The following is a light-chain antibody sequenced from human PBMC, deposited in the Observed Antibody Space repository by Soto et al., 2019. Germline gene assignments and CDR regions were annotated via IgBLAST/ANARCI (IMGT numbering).Light chain of an antibody. J-gene: IGKJ1*01. CDR2: GTS. Sequence: DIVLTQSPGTLSWSPVEIGSLSFMARQSLSTSYLAWYQQKPGQAPRLLTYGTSSRASGIPDRFSGSGSGTDFTLTISSLEPEDFAVYYCQQRSNWPPTWTFGQGTKVDIK. CDR1: QSLSTSY. V-gene: IGKV3D-20*02. CDR3: QQRSNWPPTWT.